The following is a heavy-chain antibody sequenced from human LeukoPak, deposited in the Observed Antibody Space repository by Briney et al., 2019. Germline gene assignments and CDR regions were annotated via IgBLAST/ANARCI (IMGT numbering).Heavy chain of an antibody. D-gene: IGHD3-16*01. CDR3: ARDRQLGWFGP. V-gene: IGHV4-61*02. J-gene: IGHJ5*02. Sequence: SETLSLTCTVSGDSISGGNFYWAWIRQSAEKGLEWIGRVNSSGFTNYNPSLRRRVSISVHTSKKQFSLNLPFVTAAVPAEYYRARDRQLGWFGPWGPGMLVTVSS. CDR2: VNSSGFT. CDR1: GDSISGGNFY.